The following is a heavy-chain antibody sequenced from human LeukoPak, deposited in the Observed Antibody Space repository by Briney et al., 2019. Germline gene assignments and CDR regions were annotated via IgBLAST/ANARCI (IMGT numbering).Heavy chain of an antibody. J-gene: IGHJ4*02. D-gene: IGHD2-21*02. CDR3: ARGWLAETTVVTPYNY. CDR1: GGTFSSST. CDR2: ITPIFGTP. V-gene: IGHV1-69*13. Sequence: ASVKVSCKASGGTFSSSTISWVRQAPGQGLEWMGGITPIFGTPNYAQKFQGRVTITAVESMSTAYMELSSLRSEDTAAYYCARGWLAETTVVTPYNYWGQGTLVTVSS.